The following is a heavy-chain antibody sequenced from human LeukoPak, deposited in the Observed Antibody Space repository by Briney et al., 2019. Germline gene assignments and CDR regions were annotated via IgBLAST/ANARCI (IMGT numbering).Heavy chain of an antibody. J-gene: IGHJ4*02. D-gene: IGHD6-19*01. V-gene: IGHV3-74*01. Sequence: PGGSLRLSCTASGFAFSIYWMFWVRQAPGKGLVWVSQINPEGASTTYADPAKGRFTASRDNAKNALHLQMNSLRVDDTAVYYCARGTAITAGIDFWGQGTLVTVSS. CDR1: GFAFSIYW. CDR2: INPEGAST. CDR3: ARGTAITAGIDF.